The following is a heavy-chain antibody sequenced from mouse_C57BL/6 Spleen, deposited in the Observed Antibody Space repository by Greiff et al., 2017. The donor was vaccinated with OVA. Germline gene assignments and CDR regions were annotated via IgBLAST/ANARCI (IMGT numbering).Heavy chain of an antibody. V-gene: IGHV5-6*01. Sequence: EVQLQESGGDLVKPGGSLKLSCAASGFTFSSYGMSWVRQTPDKRLEWVATISSGGSYTYYPDSVKGRFTISRDNAKNTLYLQMSSLKSEDTAMYYCARQSNWDGVFDYWGQGTTLTVSS. CDR1: GFTFSSYG. J-gene: IGHJ2*01. CDR2: ISSGGSYT. CDR3: ARQSNWDGVFDY. D-gene: IGHD4-1*01.